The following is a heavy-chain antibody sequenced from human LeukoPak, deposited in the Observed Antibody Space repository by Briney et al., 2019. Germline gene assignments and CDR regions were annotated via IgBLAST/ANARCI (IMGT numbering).Heavy chain of an antibody. CDR2: MNPNSGNT. V-gene: IGHV1-8*01. D-gene: IGHD2-2*01. CDR1: GYTFTSYD. CDR3: ARVVYCSSTSCRYYYYGMDV. J-gene: IGHJ6*02. Sequence: ASVKVSCKASGYTFTSYDINWVRQATGQGLEWMGWMNPNSGNTGYAQKFQGRVTMTRNTSISTAYMELSSLRSEDTAVYYCARVVYCSSTSCRYYYYGMDVWGQGTTVTVSS.